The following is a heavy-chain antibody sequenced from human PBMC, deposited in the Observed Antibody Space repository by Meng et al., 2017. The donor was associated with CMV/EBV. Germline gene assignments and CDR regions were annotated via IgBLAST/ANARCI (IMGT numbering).Heavy chain of an antibody. CDR1: GFTVSSNY. CDR2: IYSGGST. D-gene: IGHD6-6*01. CDR3: ARETSSSGGFDY. Sequence: GGSLRLSCAASGFTVSSNYMSWVRQAPGKGLEWVSVIYSGGSTYYADSVKGRFTISRDNSKNTLYLQMNSLGAEDTAVYYCARETSSSGGFDYWGQGTLGTVSS. J-gene: IGHJ4*02. V-gene: IGHV3-53*01.